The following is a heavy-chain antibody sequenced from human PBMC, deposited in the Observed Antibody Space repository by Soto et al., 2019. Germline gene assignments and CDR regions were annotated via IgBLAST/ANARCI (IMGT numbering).Heavy chain of an antibody. D-gene: IGHD3-22*01. CDR1: GFTFSASA. V-gene: IGHV3-73*02. Sequence: EVQLVESGGGLVQPGSSLRLSCAASGFTFSASAIHWVRQASGKGLEWVGRVRTKNNNYATTYAASVTGRFTISRDDSRNTAFLLMSSLKTEDTAIYYCTSYDNSGYFYLNYWGQGTLVTVSS. J-gene: IGHJ4*02. CDR2: VRTKNNNYAT. CDR3: TSYDNSGYFYLNY.